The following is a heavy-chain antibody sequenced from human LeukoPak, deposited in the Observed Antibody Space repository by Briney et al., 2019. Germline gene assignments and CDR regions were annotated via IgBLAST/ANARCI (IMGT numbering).Heavy chain of an antibody. V-gene: IGHV3-7*01. D-gene: IGHD3-3*01. J-gene: IGHJ5*02. CDR2: IKQDGSDK. Sequence: GGSLRLSCAASGFTFTKYWMTWVRQAPGKGLEWVGNIKQDGSDKNYMDSVKGRFTISRDNTKNSVYLQMSSLRAEDTAVYYCAKEPDFWSEQNWFDPWGQGSLVTVSS. CDR1: GFTFTKYW. CDR3: AKEPDFWSEQNWFDP.